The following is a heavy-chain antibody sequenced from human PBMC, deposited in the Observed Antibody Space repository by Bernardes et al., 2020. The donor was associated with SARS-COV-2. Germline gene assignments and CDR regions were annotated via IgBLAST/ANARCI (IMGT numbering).Heavy chain of an antibody. CDR2: IKMKVDGEIT. V-gene: IGHV3-15*01. CDR3: ATAGYTSPFDF. CDR1: GFTFSDAW. Sequence: GGSLRLSCAASGFTFSDAWMQWVRQAPGKGLEWVGRIKMKVDGEITDYAAPVRGRFIISRDDSKDMLYLQMNSLKTEDTAVYSCATAGYTSPFDFWGRGTQVTVSS. D-gene: IGHD6-13*01. J-gene: IGHJ4*02.